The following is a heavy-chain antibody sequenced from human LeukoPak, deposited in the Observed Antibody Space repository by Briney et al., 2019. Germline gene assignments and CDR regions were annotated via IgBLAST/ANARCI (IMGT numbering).Heavy chain of an antibody. CDR1: GFTFSSYW. Sequence: GGSLRLSCAASGFTFSSYWKHWVRQAPGKGLVWVSRINTDGSSTSYADTVKGRFTISRDNAKNTLYLQMNSLRAEDTAVYYCARAPPPQIGHCSSTSCYTRSSIITTPKIVIPPDYWGQGTLVTISS. D-gene: IGHD2-2*02. J-gene: IGHJ4*02. CDR3: ARAPPPQIGHCSSTSCYTRSSIITTPKIVIPPDY. CDR2: INTDGSST. V-gene: IGHV3-74*01.